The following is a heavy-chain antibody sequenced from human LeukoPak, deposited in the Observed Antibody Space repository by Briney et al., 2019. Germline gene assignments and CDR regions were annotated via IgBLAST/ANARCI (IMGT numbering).Heavy chain of an antibody. CDR2: ISSSGSTI. D-gene: IGHD3-10*01. Sequence: PGGSLRLSCAASGFTFSSYWMSWVRQAPGKGVEWVSYISSSGSTIYYADSVKGGFTISRENAKKSMYLQMNSVRAEATGVYYCARKGYYYVSGSYGETFVFDYWGQGTLVTVSS. CDR1: GFTFSSYW. V-gene: IGHV3-48*04. CDR3: ARKGYYYVSGSYGETFVFDY. J-gene: IGHJ4*02.